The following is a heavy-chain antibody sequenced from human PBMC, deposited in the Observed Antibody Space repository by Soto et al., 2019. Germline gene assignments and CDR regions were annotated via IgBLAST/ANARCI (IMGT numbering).Heavy chain of an antibody. CDR1: GYTFTSYD. V-gene: IGHV1-8*01. J-gene: IGHJ4*02. D-gene: IGHD1-1*01. CDR2: MKANSGKT. CDR3: AKTLSVDNVDY. Sequence: QVQLVQSGAEVKKPGASVKVSCKASGYTFTSYDINWVRQATGQGLEWMGWMKANSGKTGYAQKFQARVTMTRNTSISTAYMELISLRSEYTAVYYCAKTLSVDNVDYWGQGTLVTVSS.